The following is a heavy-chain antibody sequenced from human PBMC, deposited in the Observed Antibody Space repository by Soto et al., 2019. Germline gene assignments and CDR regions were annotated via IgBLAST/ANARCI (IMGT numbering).Heavy chain of an antibody. D-gene: IGHD2-2*02. J-gene: IGHJ3*02. CDR1: GFTFSSYA. Sequence: PVGSLRLSCSASGFTFSSYAMHWVRQAPGKGLEYVSAISSNGGSTYYADSVKGRFTISRNNSKNTLYLQMSSLRAEDTAVYYCVKAGYCSSTSCYNHAFDIWGQGTMVTVSS. CDR2: ISSNGGST. V-gene: IGHV3-64D*06. CDR3: VKAGYCSSTSCYNHAFDI.